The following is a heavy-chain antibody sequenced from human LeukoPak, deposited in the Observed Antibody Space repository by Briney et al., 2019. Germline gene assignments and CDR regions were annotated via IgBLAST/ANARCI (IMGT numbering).Heavy chain of an antibody. D-gene: IGHD5-24*01. V-gene: IGHV1-18*01. Sequence: GASVKVSCKASGYTFTSYGISWVRQAPGQGLEWMGWISAYNGNTNYAQKLQGRVTMTTDTSTSTAYMELSSLRSEDTAVYYCASIGGDGYNKGFDYWGQGTLVTVSS. CDR3: ASIGGDGYNKGFDY. J-gene: IGHJ4*02. CDR2: ISAYNGNT. CDR1: GYTFTSYG.